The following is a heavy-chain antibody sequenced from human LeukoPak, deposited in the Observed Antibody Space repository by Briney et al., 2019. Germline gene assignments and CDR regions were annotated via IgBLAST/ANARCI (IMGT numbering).Heavy chain of an antibody. CDR2: MNPNSGNT. Sequence: GASVKVSCKASGYTFTSYYMHWVRQAPGQGLGWMGWMNPNSGNTGYAQKFQGRVTMTRNTSISTAYMELSSLRSEDTAVYYCIGADGSRWYPYGGQGTLVPVPS. V-gene: IGHV1-8*02. D-gene: IGHD6-13*01. CDR1: GYTFTSYY. CDR3: IGADGSRWYPY. J-gene: IGHJ4*02.